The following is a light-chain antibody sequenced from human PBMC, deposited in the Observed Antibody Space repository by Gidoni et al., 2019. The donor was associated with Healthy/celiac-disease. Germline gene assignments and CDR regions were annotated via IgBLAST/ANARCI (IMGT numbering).Light chain of an antibody. CDR2: DAS. CDR1: QSVTSY. Sequence: EIVLTQSPATLSLSPGERATLSCRASQSVTSYLAWYQQKPGQAPRLLIYDASNRATGIPARFSGSGSGTDFTLTISGLEPEDFAVYYCHHRSDPPLTFGGGTKVEIK. V-gene: IGKV3-11*01. J-gene: IGKJ4*01. CDR3: HHRSDPPLT.